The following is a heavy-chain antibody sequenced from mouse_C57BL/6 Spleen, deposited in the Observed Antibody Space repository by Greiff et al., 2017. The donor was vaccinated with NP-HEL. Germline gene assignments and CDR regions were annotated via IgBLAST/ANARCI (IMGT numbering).Heavy chain of an antibody. Sequence: QVQLKESRAELVKPGASVKMSCKASGYTFTTYPIEWMKQNHGKSLEWIGNFHPYNDDTKYNEKFKGKATLTVEKSSSTVYLELSRLTSDDSAVYYCARRAYGYWYFDVWGTGTTVTVSS. D-gene: IGHD1-1*02. V-gene: IGHV1-47*01. CDR1: GYTFTTYP. CDR2: FHPYNDDT. J-gene: IGHJ1*03. CDR3: ARRAYGYWYFDV.